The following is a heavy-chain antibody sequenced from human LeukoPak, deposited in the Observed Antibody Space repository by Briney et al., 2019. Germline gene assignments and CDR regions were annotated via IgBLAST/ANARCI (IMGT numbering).Heavy chain of an antibody. Sequence: GGSLRLSCAASGFTVSSNYMSWVRQAPGKGLEWVSVIYSGGSTYYADSVKGRFTISRDNSKNTLYLQMNSLRAEDTAVYYCARGYYDSSGLYYFDYWGQGTLVTVSS. J-gene: IGHJ4*02. CDR1: GFTVSSNY. D-gene: IGHD3-22*01. CDR3: ARGYYDSSGLYYFDY. V-gene: IGHV3-66*01. CDR2: IYSGGST.